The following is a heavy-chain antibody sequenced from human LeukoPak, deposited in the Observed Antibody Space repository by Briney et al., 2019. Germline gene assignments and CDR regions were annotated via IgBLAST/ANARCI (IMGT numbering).Heavy chain of an antibody. CDR3: ARRFKGAMDV. CDR1: GFTFSRYW. Sequence: PGGSLRLSCAASGFTFSRYWMHWVRQAPGKGLVWVSRINSDGSDTSYADSVKGRFTISRDNAKNSLYLQMNSLRAEDTAVYYCARRFKGAMDVWGQGTTGTVSS. V-gene: IGHV3-74*01. CDR2: INSDGSDT. J-gene: IGHJ6*02.